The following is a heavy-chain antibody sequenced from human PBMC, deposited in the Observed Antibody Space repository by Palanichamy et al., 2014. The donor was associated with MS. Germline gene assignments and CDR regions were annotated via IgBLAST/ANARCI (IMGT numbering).Heavy chain of an antibody. Sequence: QVQLVESGGGLVKPGGSLRLSCAASGFTFSDYYMSWIRQAPGKGLEWVSYISSSGSTIYYADSVKGRFTISRDNAKNSLYLQMNSLRAEDTAVYYCARDRKEGKLLWFRELTRGLFDYWGQGTPVTVSS. CDR3: ARDRKEGKLLWFRELTRGLFDY. CDR2: ISSSGSTI. D-gene: IGHD3-10*01. J-gene: IGHJ4*02. V-gene: IGHV3-11*01. CDR1: GFTFSDYY.